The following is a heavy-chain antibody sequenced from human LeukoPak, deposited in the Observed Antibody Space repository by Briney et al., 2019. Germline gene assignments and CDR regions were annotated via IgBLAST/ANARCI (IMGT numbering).Heavy chain of an antibody. CDR2: IYYSGST. D-gene: IGHD6-13*01. J-gene: IGHJ4*02. Sequence: PSETLSLTCTVPGGSISSYYWSWIRQPPGKGLEWIGYIYYSGSTNYNPSLKSRVTISVDTSKNQFSLKLSSVTAADTAVYYCARAKTSGYSSSLDYWGQGTLVTVSS. CDR1: GGSISSYY. CDR3: ARAKTSGYSSSLDY. V-gene: IGHV4-59*01.